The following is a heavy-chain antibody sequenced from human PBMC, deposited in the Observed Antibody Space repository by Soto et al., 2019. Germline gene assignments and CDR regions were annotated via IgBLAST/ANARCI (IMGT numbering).Heavy chain of an antibody. V-gene: IGHV3-33*01. J-gene: IGHJ6*02. CDR1: GFTFSSYG. D-gene: IGHD6-13*01. CDR3: ARDPQPSSKDGMDV. Sequence: QVQLVESGGGVVQPGRSLRLSCAASGFTFSSYGMHWVRQAPGKGLEWVAVIWYDGSNKYYADSVKGRFTISRDNSKNTPYQQMNSLRAEDTAVYYCARDPQPSSKDGMDVWGQGTTVTVSS. CDR2: IWYDGSNK.